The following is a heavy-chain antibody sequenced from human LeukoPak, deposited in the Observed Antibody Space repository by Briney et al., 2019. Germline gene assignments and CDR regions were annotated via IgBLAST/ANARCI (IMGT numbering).Heavy chain of an antibody. CDR1: GGSISSGDYY. J-gene: IGHJ6*02. CDR3: ALHYGSGSAYYYGMDV. D-gene: IGHD3-10*01. CDR2: IYYSGST. V-gene: IGHV4-30-4*01. Sequence: SETLSLTCTVSGGSISSGDYYWTWIRQPPGKGLEWIGYIYYSGSTYYNPSLKSRVSISVDTSKNQFSLKLNSVTAADTAVYYCALHYGSGSAYYYGMDVWGQGTTVTVSS.